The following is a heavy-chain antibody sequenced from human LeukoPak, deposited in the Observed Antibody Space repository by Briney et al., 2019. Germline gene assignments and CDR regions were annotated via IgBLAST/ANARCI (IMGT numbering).Heavy chain of an antibody. CDR1: GFTVSSNY. J-gene: IGHJ6*02. Sequence: PGGSLRLSCAASGFTVSSNYMSWVRQAPGKGLEWVSVIYSGGSTYYADSVKGRFTISRDNSKNTLYLQMNSLRAEDTAVYYCAREISGYSSEHYYYGMDVWGQGTTVTVSS. D-gene: IGHD6-25*01. CDR2: IYSGGST. V-gene: IGHV3-53*01. CDR3: AREISGYSSEHYYYGMDV.